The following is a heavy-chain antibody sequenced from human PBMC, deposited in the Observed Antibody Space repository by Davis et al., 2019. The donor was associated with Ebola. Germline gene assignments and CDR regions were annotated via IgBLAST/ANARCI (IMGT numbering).Heavy chain of an antibody. D-gene: IGHD2-8*02. V-gene: IGHV1-2*02. J-gene: IGHJ3*02. CDR1: GYTFTGYY. CDR3: ARARGGTEYDAFDI. Sequence: ASVKVSCKASGYTFTGYYMQWVRQAPGQGLEWMGWINPNSGGTNYAQKFQGRVTMTRDTSISTAYMELSSLRSDDTAVYYCARARGGTEYDAFDIWSQGTMVTISS. CDR2: INPNSGGT.